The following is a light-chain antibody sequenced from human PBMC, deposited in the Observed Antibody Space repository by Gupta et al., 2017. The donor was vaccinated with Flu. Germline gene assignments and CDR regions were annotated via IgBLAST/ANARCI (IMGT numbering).Light chain of an antibody. V-gene: IGLV1-44*01. CDR3: ATRYDSLNGRGV. J-gene: IGLJ3*02. Sequence: SGIGGNTVKCYQKLPGAAPILRIYKNNQRLSGVPDRFSGSKSGTSASLAIGRLQSEDEAYYYCATRYDSLNGRGVFGAGTKLTVL. CDR1: SGIGGNT. CDR2: KNN.